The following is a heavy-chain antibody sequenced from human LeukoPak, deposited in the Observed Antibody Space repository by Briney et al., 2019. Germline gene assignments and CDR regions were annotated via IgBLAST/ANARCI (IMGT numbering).Heavy chain of an antibody. V-gene: IGHV4-30-4*08. J-gene: IGHJ4*02. Sequence: SETLSLTCTVSGGSISSGDYYWSWIRQPPGKGLEWIGYIYYSGSTYYNPSLKSRVTISVDTSKNQFSLKLSSVTAADTAVYYCARGSGSWDIVVVPADPALDYWGQGTLVTVSS. CDR1: GGSISSGDYY. D-gene: IGHD2-2*01. CDR3: ARGSGSWDIVVVPADPALDY. CDR2: IYYSGST.